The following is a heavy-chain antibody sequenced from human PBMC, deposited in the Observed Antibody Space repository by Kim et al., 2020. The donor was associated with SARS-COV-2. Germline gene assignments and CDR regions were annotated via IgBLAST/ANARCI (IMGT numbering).Heavy chain of an antibody. CDR1: GGSFSGYY. Sequence: SETLSLTCAVYGGSFSGYYWSWIRQPPGKGLEWIGEINHSGSTNYNPSLKSRVTISVDTSKNQFSLKLSSVTAADTAVYYCARAYSSSWQRVYYYGMDVWGQGTTVTVSS. J-gene: IGHJ6*02. V-gene: IGHV4-34*01. CDR3: ARAYSSSWQRVYYYGMDV. D-gene: IGHD6-13*01. CDR2: INHSGST.